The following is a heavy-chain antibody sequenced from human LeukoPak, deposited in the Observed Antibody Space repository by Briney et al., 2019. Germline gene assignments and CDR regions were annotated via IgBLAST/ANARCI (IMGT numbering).Heavy chain of an antibody. D-gene: IGHD1-1*01. Sequence: GGSLRLSCAASGFTFSSYAMHWVRQAPGKGLEWVAVISYDGSNKYYADSVKGRFTISRDNSKNTLYLQMNSLRAEDTAVYYCARQGTANWFDPWGQGTLVTVSS. CDR1: GFTFSSYA. CDR2: ISYDGSNK. CDR3: ARQGTANWFDP. V-gene: IGHV3-30*04. J-gene: IGHJ5*02.